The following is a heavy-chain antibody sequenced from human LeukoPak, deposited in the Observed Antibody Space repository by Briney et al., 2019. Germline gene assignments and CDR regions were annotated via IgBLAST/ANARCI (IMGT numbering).Heavy chain of an antibody. Sequence: ASVKVSCKASGYTFTGYYMHWVRQAPGQGLEWMGWINPNSGGTNYAQKFQGRVTMTRDTSISTAYMELSRLRSDDTAVYYCARVMTIFGVVQDWGQGTLVTVSS. V-gene: IGHV1-2*02. CDR1: GYTFTGYY. D-gene: IGHD3-3*01. J-gene: IGHJ4*02. CDR3: ARVMTIFGVVQD. CDR2: INPNSGGT.